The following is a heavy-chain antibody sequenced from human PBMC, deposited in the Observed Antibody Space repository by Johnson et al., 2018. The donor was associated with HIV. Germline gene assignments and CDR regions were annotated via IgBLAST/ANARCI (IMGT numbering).Heavy chain of an antibody. CDR3: ARALGRDGYRNDAFDI. J-gene: IGHJ3*02. CDR2: ISYDGSNK. Sequence: QVQLVESGGGVVQPGRSLRLSCAASGFTFSSNYMSWVRQAPGKGLEWVALISYDGSNKYYADSVKGRFTISRDNSKNTLYLQMNSLRAEDTAVYYCARALGRDGYRNDAFDIWGQGTMVTVSS. V-gene: IGHV3-30-3*01. CDR1: GFTFSSNY. D-gene: IGHD5-24*01.